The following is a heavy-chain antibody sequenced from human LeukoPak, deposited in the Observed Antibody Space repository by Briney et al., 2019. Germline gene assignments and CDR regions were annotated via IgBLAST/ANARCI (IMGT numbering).Heavy chain of an antibody. D-gene: IGHD2-15*01. CDR2: IYYSGST. Sequence: SETLSLTCTVSGGSISSSSYYWGWIRQPPGKGLEWIGSIYYSGSTYYNPSLKSRVTISVDTSKNQFSLKLSSVTAADTAVYYCAIYKCSDPDYYFDYWGQGTLVTVSS. CDR3: AIYKCSDPDYYFDY. V-gene: IGHV4-39*01. CDR1: GGSISSSSYY. J-gene: IGHJ4*02.